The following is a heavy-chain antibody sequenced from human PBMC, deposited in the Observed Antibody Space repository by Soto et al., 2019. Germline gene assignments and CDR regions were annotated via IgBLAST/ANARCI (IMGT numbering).Heavy chain of an antibody. CDR2: IYYSGST. CDR1: GGSISSYY. CDR3: ARSEGGIRYYYFSMDV. Sequence: QVQLQESGPGLVKPSETLSLTCTVSGGSISSYYWRWIRQPPGKGLAWIGYIYYSGSTNYNTSLRSRGSRSVDTSKSQFSRKLSSGTAADTAVYYCARSEGGIRYYYFSMDVWGQGTTVTVS. V-gene: IGHV4-59*01. J-gene: IGHJ6*02. D-gene: IGHD2-21*01.